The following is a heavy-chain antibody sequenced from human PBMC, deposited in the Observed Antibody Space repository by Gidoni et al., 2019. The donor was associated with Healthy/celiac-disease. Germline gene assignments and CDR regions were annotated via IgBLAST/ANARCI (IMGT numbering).Heavy chain of an antibody. Sequence: GSTFSSYTISWVRQAPGQGLEWMGRIIPILGIANYAQKFQGRVTITADKSTSTAYMELSSLRSEDTAVYYCARDYAPRDGYPLDYWGQGTLVTVSS. CDR3: ARDYAPRDGYPLDY. J-gene: IGHJ4*02. CDR1: GSTFSSYT. D-gene: IGHD3-16*01. V-gene: IGHV1-69*04. CDR2: IIPILGIA.